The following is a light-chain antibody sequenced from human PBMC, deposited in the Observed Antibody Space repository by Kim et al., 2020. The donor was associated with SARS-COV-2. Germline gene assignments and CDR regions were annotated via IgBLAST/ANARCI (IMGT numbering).Light chain of an antibody. CDR1: QSVSSN. CDR2: GAS. CDR3: QQYNNWPPWT. J-gene: IGKJ1*01. V-gene: IGKV3-15*01. Sequence: SPVESAALSCRASQSVSSNLAWYQQKPGQAPRRLIYGASTRATGIPARFSGSGSGTEFTLTISSLQSEDFAVYYCQQYNNWPPWTFGQGTKVDIK.